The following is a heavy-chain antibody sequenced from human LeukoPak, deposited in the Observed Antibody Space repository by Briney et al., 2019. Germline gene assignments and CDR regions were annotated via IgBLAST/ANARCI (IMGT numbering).Heavy chain of an antibody. Sequence: GGSLRLSCAASGFTFSDYYMSWIRQAPGKGLEWVSYISSSGSTIYYADSVKGRFTISMDNATNSLYLKMNSLRAEDTAVYYCARDSGIAAAGFPYFDSWGQGTLVTVSS. CDR1: GFTFSDYY. V-gene: IGHV3-11*01. J-gene: IGHJ4*02. CDR2: ISSSGSTI. D-gene: IGHD6-13*01. CDR3: ARDSGIAAAGFPYFDS.